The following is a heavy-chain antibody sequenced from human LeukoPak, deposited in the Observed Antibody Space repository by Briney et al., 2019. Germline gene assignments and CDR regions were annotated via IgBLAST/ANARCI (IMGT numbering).Heavy chain of an antibody. V-gene: IGHV1-46*01. CDR3: ARDRPWGIAAAGSDAGDY. CDR1: GYTFTSYY. Sequence: ASVKVSCKASGYTFTSYYMHWVRQAPGQGLEWMGIINPSGGSTSYAQKFQGRVTMTRDTSTSTVYMELSSLRSEDTAVYYCARDRPWGIAAAGSDAGDYWGQGTLVTVSS. CDR2: INPSGGST. D-gene: IGHD6-13*01. J-gene: IGHJ4*02.